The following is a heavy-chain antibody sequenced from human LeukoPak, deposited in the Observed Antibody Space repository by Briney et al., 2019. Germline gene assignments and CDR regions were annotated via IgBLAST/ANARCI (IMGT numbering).Heavy chain of an antibody. D-gene: IGHD2-15*01. Sequence: SETLSLSCTVAGASISTSYWYWIRQPPGKGLEWIGDIHYSGDINYNPSLKSRVTISAYTSKNQLSLKLSSVTAADTAVYYCARVGCSGGSCYPDYWGQGTLVTVSS. J-gene: IGHJ4*02. CDR1: GASISTSY. V-gene: IGHV4-59*01. CDR2: IHYSGDI. CDR3: ARVGCSGGSCYPDY.